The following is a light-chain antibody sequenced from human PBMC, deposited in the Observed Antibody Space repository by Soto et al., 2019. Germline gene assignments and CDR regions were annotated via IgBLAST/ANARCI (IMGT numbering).Light chain of an antibody. CDR3: QQSNSTPHT. CDR2: AAS. V-gene: IGKV1-39*01. Sequence: DIQMTQSPSSLSASVGDRVTITCRASQSISSYLNWYQQKPGKAPKLLIYAASSLQSGVPSRFSGSGSGSDVTLTISSLQPEDFATYYCQQSNSTPHTFGQGTKLEIK. CDR1: QSISSY. J-gene: IGKJ2*01.